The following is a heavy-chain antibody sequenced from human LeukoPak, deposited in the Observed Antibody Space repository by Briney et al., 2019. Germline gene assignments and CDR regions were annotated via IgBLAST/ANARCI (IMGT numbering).Heavy chain of an antibody. D-gene: IGHD3-22*01. CDR1: GFTFSSYG. V-gene: IGHV3-30*02. J-gene: IGHJ4*02. Sequence: QAGGSLRLSCAASGFTFSSYGMHWVRQAPGKGLEWVAFIRYDGSNKYYADSVKGRFTISRDNSKNTLYLQMNSLRAEDTAVYYCAKGSYYYDSSGYFDYWGQGTLVTVSS. CDR3: AKGSYYYDSSGYFDY. CDR2: IRYDGSNK.